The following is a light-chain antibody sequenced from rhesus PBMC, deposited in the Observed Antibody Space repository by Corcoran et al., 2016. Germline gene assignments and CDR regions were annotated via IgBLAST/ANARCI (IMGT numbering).Light chain of an antibody. CDR1: QGMSSW. Sequence: DIQMTQSPSSLSASVGDTVTITCRASQGMSSWLAWYQQKPGKAPKLLIYKASSMQSGVPSRFSGRGSGTDFTLPISSLQSEYFATYSCPQSSSRPLTVGGGAKGELK. V-gene: IGKV1-22*01. CDR2: KAS. J-gene: IGKJ4*01. CDR3: PQSSSRPLT.